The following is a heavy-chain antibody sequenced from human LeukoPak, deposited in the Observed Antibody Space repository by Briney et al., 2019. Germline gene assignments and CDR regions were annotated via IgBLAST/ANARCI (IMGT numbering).Heavy chain of an antibody. D-gene: IGHD2-2*01. CDR3: ARMKGCSSITCYFTIY. CDR1: GFTFSTFC. Sequence: AGSLRLSCAASGFTFSTFCMTLVRQAPGNGLESVAIIKEDGSEKYYVDSLKGRFTISRDNAKNSLYLQMNSLRAEDTAVYYCARMKGCSSITCYFTIYWGQGTLVTVSS. J-gene: IGHJ4*02. V-gene: IGHV3-7*03. CDR2: IKEDGSEK.